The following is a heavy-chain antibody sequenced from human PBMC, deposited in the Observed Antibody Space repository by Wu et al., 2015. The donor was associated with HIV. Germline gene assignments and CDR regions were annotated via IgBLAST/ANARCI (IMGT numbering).Heavy chain of an antibody. CDR3: ARVRYYDSSGYYDAFDI. D-gene: IGHD3-22*01. CDR1: GDSFSSYA. J-gene: IGHJ3*02. V-gene: IGHV1-69*05. CDR2: INPLFGTT. Sequence: QVQLVQFGAEVKKPGSSVKVTCKASGDSFSSYAISWVRQAPGQGLEWMGGINPLFGTTKHAQKFQGRLMITTDESKSTAYMELSSLKSEDTAVYYCARVRYYDSSGYYDAFDIWGQGTMVTVSS.